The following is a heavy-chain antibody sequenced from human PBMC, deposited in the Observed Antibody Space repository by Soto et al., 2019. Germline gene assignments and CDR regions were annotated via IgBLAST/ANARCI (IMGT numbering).Heavy chain of an antibody. CDR3: ALVLRYFDWPNDAFDI. J-gene: IGHJ3*02. CDR1: GYTFTSYA. V-gene: IGHV1-3*01. D-gene: IGHD3-9*01. CDR2: INAGNGNT. Sequence: ASVTVSCTASGYTFTSYAMHWVRQAPGQRLEWMGWINAGNGNTKYSQKFQGRVTITRDTSASTAYMELSSLRSEDTAVYYCALVLRYFDWPNDAFDIWGQGTMVTVSS.